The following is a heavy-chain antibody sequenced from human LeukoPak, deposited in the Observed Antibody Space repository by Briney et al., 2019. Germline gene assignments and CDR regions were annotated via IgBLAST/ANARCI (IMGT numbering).Heavy chain of an antibody. J-gene: IGHJ5*02. CDR2: IRDSGET. D-gene: IGHD4-17*01. CDR1: GFSVSNYY. V-gene: IGHV3-66*03. CDR3: ARDRAVTLDWVEFDP. Sequence: PGGSLRLSCAGSGFSVSNYYMSWVRQAPGKGLEWVSLIRDSGETFYADSVKGRFTISRDNSKNTMYLQMNRLRVEDTAVYFSARDRAVTLDWVEFDPWGQGTLVTVSS.